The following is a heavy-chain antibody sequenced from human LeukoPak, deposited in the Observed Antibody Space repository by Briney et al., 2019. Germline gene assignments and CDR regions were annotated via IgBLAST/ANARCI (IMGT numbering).Heavy chain of an antibody. CDR3: ARRSSGSPDAFDI. CDR1: GGSMSGYY. CDR2: IYYSGST. V-gene: IGHV4-59*08. Sequence: SETLSLTCTVSGGSMSGYYWSWIRQPPGKGLEWIGYIYYSGSTNYNPSLKSRVTISVDTSKNQFSLKLSSVTAADTAVYYCARRSSGSPDAFDIWGQGTMVTVSS. D-gene: IGHD1-26*01. J-gene: IGHJ3*02.